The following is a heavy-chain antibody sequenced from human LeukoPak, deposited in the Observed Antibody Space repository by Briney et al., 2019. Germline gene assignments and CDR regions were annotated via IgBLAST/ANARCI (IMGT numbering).Heavy chain of an antibody. CDR3: AKDFPPTSGSYPGGYFGS. V-gene: IGHV3-23*01. CDR2: ISGNGGST. CDR1: GFTFSSYA. Sequence: GGSLRLSCAASGFTFSSYAMSWVRQAPGKGLEWLSGISGNGGSTYYADSVKGRFTISRDNSKNTLYLQMNSLRAEDSAIYYCAKDFPPTSGSYPGGYFGSWGQGTLVTVSS. J-gene: IGHJ4*02. D-gene: IGHD1-26*01.